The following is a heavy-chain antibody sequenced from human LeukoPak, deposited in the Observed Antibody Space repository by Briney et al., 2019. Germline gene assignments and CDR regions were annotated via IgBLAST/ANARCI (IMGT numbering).Heavy chain of an antibody. Sequence: NTSETLSLTCTVSGGSISSYYWSWIRQPAGKGLEWIGYIYYSGSTNYNPSLKSRVTISVDTSKNQFSLKLSSVTAADTAVYYCARGHDSSAKGAFDIWGQGTMVTVSS. D-gene: IGHD3-22*01. CDR2: IYYSGST. CDR1: GGSISSYY. V-gene: IGHV4-59*12. J-gene: IGHJ3*02. CDR3: ARGHDSSAKGAFDI.